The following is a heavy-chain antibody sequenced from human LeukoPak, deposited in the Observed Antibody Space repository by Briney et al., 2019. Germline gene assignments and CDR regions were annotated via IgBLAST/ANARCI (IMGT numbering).Heavy chain of an antibody. CDR1: GITFSSYE. J-gene: IGHJ3*02. V-gene: IGHV3-48*03. D-gene: IGHD6-13*01. Sequence: PGGSLRVSCAASGITFSSYEMNWVRQAPGKGLEWVSYISSSGRTIYYADSVKGRFTISRDNAKNLLYLQMNSLRAEDTAVYYCARDRYSSSWFDIWGQGTKVTVSS. CDR3: ARDRYSSSWFDI. CDR2: ISSSGRTI.